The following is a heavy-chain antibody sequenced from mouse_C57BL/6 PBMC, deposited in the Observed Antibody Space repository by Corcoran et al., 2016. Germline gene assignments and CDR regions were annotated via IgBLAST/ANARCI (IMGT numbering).Heavy chain of an antibody. CDR1: GYTLTTYG. Sequence: QIQLVQSGPEQKKPGETVKISCKDDGYTLTTYGMRWVKKAPGKGLKWMGWINTYSGVPTYADDFKGRFAFSLETSASTVYLQINNLKNEDTATYFCARGHYYGSSYVGAMDYWGQGTSVTVSS. CDR3: ARGHYYGSSYVGAMDY. V-gene: IGHV9-3*01. D-gene: IGHD1-1*01. CDR2: INTYSGVP. J-gene: IGHJ4*01.